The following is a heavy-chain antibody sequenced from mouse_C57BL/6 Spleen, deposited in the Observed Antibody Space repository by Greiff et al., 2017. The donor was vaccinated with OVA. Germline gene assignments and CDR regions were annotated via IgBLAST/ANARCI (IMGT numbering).Heavy chain of an antibody. CDR3: AREVYGNYWYFDV. J-gene: IGHJ1*03. CDR2: IDPNSGGT. Sequence: VQLQQSGAELVKPGASVKLSCKASGYTFTSYWMHWVKQRPGRGLEWIGRIDPNSGGTKYNKKFKSKAKLTVDKPSSTAYMQLSSLTSEDSAVYYCAREVYGNYWYFDVWGTGTTVTVSS. V-gene: IGHV1-72*01. D-gene: IGHD2-1*01. CDR1: GYTFTSYW.